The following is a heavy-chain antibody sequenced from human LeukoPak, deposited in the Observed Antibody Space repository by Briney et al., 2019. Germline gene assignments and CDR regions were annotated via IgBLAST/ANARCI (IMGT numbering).Heavy chain of an antibody. Sequence: SQTLSLTCAISGDSVSSNSAAWHWIRQSPSRGLEWLGRTYYRSKWYKDYAVSVKSRIAINPDTSKNQFSSQLNSVTPEDTAVYFCAGAHGYFDSWGQGTLVTVSS. D-gene: IGHD4/OR15-4a*01. J-gene: IGHJ4*02. V-gene: IGHV6-1*01. CDR1: GDSVSSNSAA. CDR2: TYYRSKWYK. CDR3: AGAHGYFDS.